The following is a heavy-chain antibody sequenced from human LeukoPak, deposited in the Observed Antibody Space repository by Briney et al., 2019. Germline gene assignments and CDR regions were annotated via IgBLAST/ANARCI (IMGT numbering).Heavy chain of an antibody. CDR1: GFTFSTSW. CDR3: ARFSLYDNSGYYSWLFDF. V-gene: IGHV3-7*01. J-gene: IGHJ4*02. D-gene: IGHD3-22*01. CDR2: IQQDGSAK. Sequence: GGSLRLSCAASGFTFSTSWMSWVRQAPGKGREGVANIQQDGSAKYYVDSLKGRFTISRDNAKNSLYLQMNSLRAEDTAVYYCARFSLYDNSGYYSWLFDFWGQGTLVTASS.